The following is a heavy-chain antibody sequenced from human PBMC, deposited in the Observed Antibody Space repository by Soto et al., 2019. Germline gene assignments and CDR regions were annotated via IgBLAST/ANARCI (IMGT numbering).Heavy chain of an antibody. CDR1: GYTFTSYY. D-gene: IGHD4-17*01. Sequence: GASVKVSCKASGYTFTSYYMHWVRQAPGQGLEWMGIINPSGGSTSYAQKFQGRATMTRDTSTSTVYMELSSLRSEDTAVYYCARDSTVTPENDAFDIWGQGTMVTVS. V-gene: IGHV1-46*03. CDR2: INPSGGST. J-gene: IGHJ3*02. CDR3: ARDSTVTPENDAFDI.